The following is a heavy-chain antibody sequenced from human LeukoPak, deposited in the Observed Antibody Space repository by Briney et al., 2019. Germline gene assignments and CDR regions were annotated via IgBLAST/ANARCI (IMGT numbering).Heavy chain of an antibody. D-gene: IGHD6-13*01. CDR2: INPSGGST. Sequence: ASVKVSCKASGYTFTSYYMHWVRQAPGQGLEWMGIINPSGGSTSYAQKFQGRVTMTRDTSTSTVYMELGSLRSEDTAVYYCAREYSSSLNLHWFDPWGQGTLVTVSS. CDR3: AREYSSSLNLHWFDP. V-gene: IGHV1-46*01. J-gene: IGHJ5*02. CDR1: GYTFTSYY.